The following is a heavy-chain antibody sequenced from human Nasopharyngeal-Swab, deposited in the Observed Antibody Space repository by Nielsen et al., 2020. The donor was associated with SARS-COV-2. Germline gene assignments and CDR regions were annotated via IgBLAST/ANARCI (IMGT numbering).Heavy chain of an antibody. J-gene: IGHJ4*02. D-gene: IGHD3-22*01. Sequence: ASVKVSCKASGYTFTSYYMHWVRQAPGQGLVWMGIINPSGGSTSYAQKFQGRVTMTRDTSTSTVYMELSSLRSEDTAVYYCARRGDYYDSSGYMYYFDYWGQGTLVTVSS. CDR1: GYTFTSYY. V-gene: IGHV1-46*01. CDR2: INPSGGST. CDR3: ARRGDYYDSSGYMYYFDY.